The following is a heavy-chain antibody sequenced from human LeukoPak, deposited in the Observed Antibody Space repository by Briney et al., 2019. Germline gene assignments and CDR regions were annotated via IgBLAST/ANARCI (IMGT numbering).Heavy chain of an antibody. V-gene: IGHV3-23*01. CDR3: AKDAEYFYDSSGHRGAFDI. J-gene: IGHJ3*02. CDR2: ISGSGGST. Sequence: GGSLRLSCAASGFTFSSYGMSWVRQAPGKGLEWVSGISGSGGSTYYADSVKGRFTISRDNSKNTLYLQMNSLRAEDTAVYYCAKDAEYFYDSSGHRGAFDIWGQGTMVTVSS. D-gene: IGHD3-22*01. CDR1: GFTFSSYG.